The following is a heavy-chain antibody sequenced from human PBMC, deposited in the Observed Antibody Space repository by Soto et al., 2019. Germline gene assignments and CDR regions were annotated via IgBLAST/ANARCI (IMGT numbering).Heavy chain of an antibody. D-gene: IGHD3-10*01. J-gene: IGHJ4*03. Sequence: QVQLVQSGAEVKKPGSSVKFSCRASGGTFSRYSIAWVRQAPGQGLDYMGGIIPIFGTANCAQSFQGKLTSTAANRTNTAYLGLYRLQSGFTRFCFCAISPCYYAGCRCVDWCRGTLFT. CDR1: GGTFSRYS. CDR2: IIPIFGTA. V-gene: IGHV1-69*06. CDR3: AISPCYYAGCRCVD.